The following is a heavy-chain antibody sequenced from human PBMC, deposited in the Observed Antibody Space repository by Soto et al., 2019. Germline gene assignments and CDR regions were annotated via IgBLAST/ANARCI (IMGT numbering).Heavy chain of an antibody. CDR1: GYTFTSYG. CDR3: ARERGGYKHFDY. J-gene: IGHJ4*02. Sequence: HVQLVQSGAEVKKPGASVQVSCKVSGYTFTSYGISWVRQAPGRGLEWMEWINTYTGNINYAQKRKRRVTMTTYTSTSTAYMELRSLRSDDTSLYYCARERGGYKHFDYWGQGPLATVSS. CDR2: INTYTGNI. V-gene: IGHV1-18*01. D-gene: IGHD1-26*01.